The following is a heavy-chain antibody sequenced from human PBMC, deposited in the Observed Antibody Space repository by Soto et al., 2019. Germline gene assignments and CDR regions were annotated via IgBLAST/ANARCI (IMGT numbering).Heavy chain of an antibody. Sequence: PGGSLRLSCAASGFTFGSYGMHWVRQDPGKRLEWVAVIWYNGSNKYYADSVKGRFNMSRDNSKNTLYLQMNSLRAEDTAVYYCARDPYSSGWWGGYYYYGMDVWGQGTTVTVSS. D-gene: IGHD6-19*01. V-gene: IGHV3-33*01. J-gene: IGHJ6*02. CDR1: GFTFGSYG. CDR2: IWYNGSNK. CDR3: ARDPYSSGWWGGYYYYGMDV.